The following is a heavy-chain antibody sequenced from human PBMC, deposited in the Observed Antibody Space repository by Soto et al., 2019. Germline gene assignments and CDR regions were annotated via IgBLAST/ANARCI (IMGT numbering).Heavy chain of an antibody. CDR3: ASYPRAEPEPYNYYGLDV. V-gene: IGHV3-21*01. CDR1: GFTFSSCS. D-gene: IGHD1-1*01. Sequence: EVQLVESGGGLVKPGGSLRLSCAASGFTFSSCSMNWVRHAPGKGLEWVSFISGSGTYIYYADSVKGRFTISRDNAKNSRYLQMNSLRAEDTALYYCASYPRAEPEPYNYYGLDVWVQGTTVTVSS. J-gene: IGHJ6*02. CDR2: ISGSGTYI.